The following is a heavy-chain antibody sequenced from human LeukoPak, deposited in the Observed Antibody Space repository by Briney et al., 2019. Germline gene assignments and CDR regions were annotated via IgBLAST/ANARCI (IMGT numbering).Heavy chain of an antibody. Sequence: SETLSPTCAVSGYSISSDNYWVWIRQPPGQGLEWTGGIYHSGSTYYNPSLKSRGTMSVDTSKNQFSLKLSSVTAADTAVYYCARDPRDSSSSNYMRRFDYWGQGTLVTVSS. D-gene: IGHD3-22*01. CDR3: ARDPRDSSSSNYMRRFDY. J-gene: IGHJ4*02. CDR2: IYHSGST. V-gene: IGHV4-38-2*02. CDR1: GYSISSDNY.